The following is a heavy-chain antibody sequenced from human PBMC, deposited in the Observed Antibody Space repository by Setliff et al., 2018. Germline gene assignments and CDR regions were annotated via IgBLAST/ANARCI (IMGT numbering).Heavy chain of an antibody. Sequence: SETLSLTCSVSGDSIFDNYWSWIRQSPGRGLEWIAYISYTGSTNYNPSLKSRVTISVDMSKNQFSLKLSSVIAADTAVYYCARSVSSVSWTPRYWGRGILVTVSS. CDR2: ISYTGST. V-gene: IGHV4-59*08. J-gene: IGHJ4*02. CDR1: GDSIFDNY. D-gene: IGHD6-19*01. CDR3: ARSVSSVSWTPRY.